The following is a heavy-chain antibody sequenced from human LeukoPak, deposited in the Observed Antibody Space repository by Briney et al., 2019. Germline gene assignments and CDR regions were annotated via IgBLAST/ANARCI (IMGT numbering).Heavy chain of an antibody. CDR2: IYHSGST. J-gene: IGHJ4*02. Sequence: SETLSLTCAVSGGSISSSNWWSWVRQPPGKGLEWIGEIYHSGSTNYNPSLKSRVTISVDKSKNQFSLKLSSVTAADTAVYYCARTENIAAAGSYYFDYWGQGTLVTVSS. CDR1: GGSISSSNW. V-gene: IGHV4-4*02. CDR3: ARTENIAAAGSYYFDY. D-gene: IGHD6-13*01.